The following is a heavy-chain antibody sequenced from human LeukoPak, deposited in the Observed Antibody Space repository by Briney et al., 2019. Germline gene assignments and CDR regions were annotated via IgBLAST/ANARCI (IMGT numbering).Heavy chain of an antibody. CDR3: ARLRRIIDRSGFYYYYDY. CDR2: INAVATYI. V-gene: IGHV3-21*01. CDR1: GFTFSSYS. D-gene: IGHD3-22*01. Sequence: GGSLRLSCAASGFTFSSYSFNWVRQAPGKGLEWVSSINAVATYIYYADSVRGRFTISRDNAKNSLWLQMNSLRAEDSAVYYCARLRRIIDRSGFYYYYDYWGQGTLVTVSS. J-gene: IGHJ4*02.